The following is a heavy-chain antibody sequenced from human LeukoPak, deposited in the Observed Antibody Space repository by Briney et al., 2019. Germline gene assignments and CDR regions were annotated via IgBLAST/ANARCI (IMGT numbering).Heavy chain of an antibody. V-gene: IGHV3-43D*03. CDR3: AKDRGDGYPPYFYMDV. J-gene: IGHJ6*03. Sequence: GGSLRLSCAASGFTFDDYAMHWVRQAPGKGLEWVSLISWDGGSTYYADSVKGRFTISRDNSKNSLYLQMNSLRAEDTALYYCAKDRGDGYPPYFYMDVWGKGTTVTVSS. CDR2: ISWDGGST. CDR1: GFTFDDYA. D-gene: IGHD5-24*01.